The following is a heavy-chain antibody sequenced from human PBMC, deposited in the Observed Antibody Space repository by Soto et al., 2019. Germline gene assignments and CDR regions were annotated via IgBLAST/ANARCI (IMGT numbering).Heavy chain of an antibody. Sequence: GSVKVACKTSGYTFSNYAISWVRQARGQGREWMGWINPNSGGRNYAQKFQGGVTMTRDTSISTAYMELSRLRSDDTAVYYCASGPVYSYGYLQLGYWGQGTLVTVSS. J-gene: IGHJ4*02. V-gene: IGHV1-2*02. CDR1: GYTFSNYA. D-gene: IGHD5-18*01. CDR2: INPNSGGR. CDR3: ASGPVYSYGYLQLGY.